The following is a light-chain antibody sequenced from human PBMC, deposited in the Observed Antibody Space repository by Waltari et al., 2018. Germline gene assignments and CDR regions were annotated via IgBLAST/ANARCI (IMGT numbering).Light chain of an antibody. J-gene: IGLJ3*02. CDR1: SSDVGSLYS. CDR3: SSFTNSNTWV. V-gene: IGLV2-18*02. CDR2: EVT. Sequence: QSALTQPPSVSGSPGQSVTISSTGTSSDVGSLYSFSWYQQPPGTAPTPIIYEVTYRPSGVPDRFSGSRSGNTASLTISGLQAEDEADYYCSSFTNSNTWVFGGGTKLTVL.